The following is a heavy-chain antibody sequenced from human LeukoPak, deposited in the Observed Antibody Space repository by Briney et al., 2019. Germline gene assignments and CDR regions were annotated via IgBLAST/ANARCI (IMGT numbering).Heavy chain of an antibody. D-gene: IGHD2-15*01. CDR1: LFTFSSYR. V-gene: IGHV3-30*02. Sequence: PGGALRLSFPSCLFTFSSYRIHGLRQAPAKGLEGVAVIWYDGSNKYYADSVKGRFTISRDNSKNTLYLQMNSLRAEETAVYYCAKVPGSFDAFDIWGQGTMVTVSS. J-gene: IGHJ3*02. CDR3: AKVPGSFDAFDI. CDR2: IWYDGSNK.